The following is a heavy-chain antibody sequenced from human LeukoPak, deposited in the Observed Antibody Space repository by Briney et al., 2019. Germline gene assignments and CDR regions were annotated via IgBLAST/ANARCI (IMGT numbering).Heavy chain of an antibody. V-gene: IGHV4-59*01. D-gene: IGHD3-16*01. CDR3: ARGRYGWLPFDY. CDR2: IYYTGST. Sequence: PGGSLRLSCAASGFTFSDYYMSWIRQPPGKGPEWIGSIYYTGSTNYNPSLKSRVTISVDTSKNQFTLKLSSVTAADTAVYYCARGRYGWLPFDYWGQGTLVTVSS. CDR1: GFTFSDYY. J-gene: IGHJ4*02.